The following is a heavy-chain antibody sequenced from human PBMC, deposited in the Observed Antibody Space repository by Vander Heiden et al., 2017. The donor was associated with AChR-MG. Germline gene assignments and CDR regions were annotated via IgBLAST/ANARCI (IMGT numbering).Heavy chain of an antibody. CDR1: GFTFSSYG. CDR2: IWYDGSNK. J-gene: IGHJ4*02. Sequence: QVQLVESGGGVVQPGRSLRLSCAASGFTFSSYGMHWVRQAPGKGLEWVAVIWYDGSNKYYADSVKGRFTISRDNSKNTLYLQMNSLGAEDTAVYYCARDHYYYDSSGLDYWGQGTLVTVSS. D-gene: IGHD3-22*01. V-gene: IGHV3-33*01. CDR3: ARDHYYYDSSGLDY.